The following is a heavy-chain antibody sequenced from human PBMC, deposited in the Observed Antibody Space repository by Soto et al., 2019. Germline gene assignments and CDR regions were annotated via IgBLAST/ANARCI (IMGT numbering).Heavy chain of an antibody. CDR2: IYYSGST. CDR1: GGSISSYY. J-gene: IGHJ6*03. Sequence: SDTLSLTCTVSGGSISSYYWSWILQPPWKGLEWIGYIYYSGSTNYNPSLKSRVTISVDTSKNQFSLKLSSVTTADTAVYYCARHVVQPGYDIFSGSYYYYCYMDFWCKGTSVTVSS. CDR3: ARHVVQPGYDIFSGSYYYYCYMDF. V-gene: IGHV4-59*08. D-gene: IGHD3-9*01.